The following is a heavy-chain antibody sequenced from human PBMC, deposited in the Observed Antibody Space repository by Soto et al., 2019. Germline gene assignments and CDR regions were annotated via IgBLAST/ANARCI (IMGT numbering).Heavy chain of an antibody. CDR3: AKSPVEYGTFDY. V-gene: IGHV3-23*01. CDR2: ISGSGGST. D-gene: IGHD4-17*01. J-gene: IGHJ4*02. Sequence: EVQVLESGGGLIQPGGTLRLSCAASRFIFSSYGMSWVRQAPGKGLEWVSGISGSGGSTWYADSVKGRFTISRANSKKTLYLQQSSLGVDDTAVYYCAKSPVEYGTFDYWGQGTLVTVSS. CDR1: RFIFSSYG.